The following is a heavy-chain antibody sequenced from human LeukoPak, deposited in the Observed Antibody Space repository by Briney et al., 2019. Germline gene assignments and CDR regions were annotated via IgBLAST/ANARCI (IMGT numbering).Heavy chain of an antibody. V-gene: IGHV3-7*01. CDR2: MDPSGSQK. CDR1: GLTFDGSW. Sequence: PGGSLRLSRAASGLTFDGSWMNWVRQAPGKGLEWVANMDPSGSQKRYVDSVKGRFSISKDNPGTSLYLEMYSLRAEDTAIYYCAIWTSGNYWGQGTLVTVSS. CDR3: AIWTSGNY. J-gene: IGHJ4*02. D-gene: IGHD1-1*01.